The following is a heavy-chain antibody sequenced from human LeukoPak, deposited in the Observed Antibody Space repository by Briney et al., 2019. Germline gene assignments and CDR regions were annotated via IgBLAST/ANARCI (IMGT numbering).Heavy chain of an antibody. Sequence: GGSLRLSCAASGFTFDDYAMHWVRQAPGKGLEWVSGISWNSGSIGYADSVKGRFTISRDNAKNSLYLQMNSLRAEDTALYYCAKDIGIVGAIGPSLDYWGKGTLVTVSS. CDR2: ISWNSGSI. V-gene: IGHV3-9*01. CDR1: GFTFDDYA. CDR3: AKDIGIVGAIGPSLDY. D-gene: IGHD1-26*01. J-gene: IGHJ4*02.